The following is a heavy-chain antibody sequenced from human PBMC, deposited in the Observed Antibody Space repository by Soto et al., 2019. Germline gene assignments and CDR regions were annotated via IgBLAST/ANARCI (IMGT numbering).Heavy chain of an antibody. CDR3: AKDTGVLDSSSSNFDY. V-gene: IGHV3-9*01. CDR2: ISWNSGSI. J-gene: IGHJ4*02. CDR1: GFTFDDYA. D-gene: IGHD6-6*01. Sequence: GGSLRLSCAASGFTFDDYAMHWVRQAPGKGLEWVSGISWNSGSIGYADSVKGRFTISRDNAKNSLYLQMNSLRAEDTALYYCAKDTGVLDSSSSNFDYWGQGTLVTVSS.